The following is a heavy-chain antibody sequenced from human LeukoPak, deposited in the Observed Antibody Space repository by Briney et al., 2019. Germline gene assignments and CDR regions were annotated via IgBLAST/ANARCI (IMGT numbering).Heavy chain of an antibody. D-gene: IGHD6-6*01. J-gene: IGHJ4*02. CDR1: GFTFDDYG. CDR2: INWNGGST. V-gene: IGHV3-20*04. Sequence: AGSLRLSCAASGFTFDDYGRSWVRQAPGKGLEWLSGINWNGGSTGYADSVKGRFTISRDNAKNSLYLQMNSLRAEDTALYYCARDVRVYSSSSPPGYWGQGTLVTVSS. CDR3: ARDVRVYSSSSPPGY.